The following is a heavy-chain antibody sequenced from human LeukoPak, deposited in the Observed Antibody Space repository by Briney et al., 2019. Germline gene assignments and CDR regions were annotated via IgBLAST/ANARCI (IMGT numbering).Heavy chain of an antibody. CDR3: ARGYSNFDY. D-gene: IGHD5-12*01. CDR1: GPSLSSYG. V-gene: IGHV3-23*01. J-gene: IGHJ4*02. Sequence: ARSLSLACAAAGPSLSSYGMSCVRQAPGKGLEWVSAISGSGGSRFYADSVKGRFTISRDNSKNTLYLQMNSLRAEDTAVYYCARGYSNFDYWGQGTLVTVSS. CDR2: ISGSGGSR.